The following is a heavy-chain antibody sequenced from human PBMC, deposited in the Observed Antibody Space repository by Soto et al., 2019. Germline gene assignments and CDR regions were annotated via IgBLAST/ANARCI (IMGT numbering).Heavy chain of an antibody. CDR1: GGSISSYY. Sequence: SETLSLTCTVSGGSISSYYWSWIRQPPGKGLEWIGYIYYSGSTNYSPSLKSRVTISVDTSKNQFSLKLSSVTAADTATYYCARLYCSSTRCYGAFDYWGQGTLVTVSS. J-gene: IGHJ4*02. D-gene: IGHD2-2*01. V-gene: IGHV4-59*01. CDR2: IYYSGST. CDR3: ARLYCSSTRCYGAFDY.